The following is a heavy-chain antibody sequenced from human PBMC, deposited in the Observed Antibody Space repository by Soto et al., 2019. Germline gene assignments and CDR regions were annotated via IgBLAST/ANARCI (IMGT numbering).Heavy chain of an antibody. D-gene: IGHD1-1*01. Sequence: VQLLESGGGLVQPGGSLRLSCAASGFTFSNYAMTWVRQAPGTGLEWVSAIISSGASTYYADSVKGRFTISRDNSKNTLYLQMNSLRAEDTAVYYCAKDWPGTTAYGVDVWGQGTTVTVSS. V-gene: IGHV3-23*01. CDR3: AKDWPGTTAYGVDV. CDR2: IISSGAST. J-gene: IGHJ6*02. CDR1: GFTFSNYA.